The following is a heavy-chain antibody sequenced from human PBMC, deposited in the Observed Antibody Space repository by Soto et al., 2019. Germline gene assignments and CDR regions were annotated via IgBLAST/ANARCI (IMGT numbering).Heavy chain of an antibody. V-gene: IGHV3-30-3*01. CDR2: ISYDGSNK. CDR3: ARDEQLVQNRFDY. Sequence: GGSLRLSCAASGFTFSSYAMHWVRQAPGKGLEWVAVISYDGSNKYYADSVKGRFTISRDNSKNTLYLQMNSLRAEDTAVYYCARDEQLVQNRFDYWGQGTLVTVSS. J-gene: IGHJ4*02. D-gene: IGHD6-6*01. CDR1: GFTFSSYA.